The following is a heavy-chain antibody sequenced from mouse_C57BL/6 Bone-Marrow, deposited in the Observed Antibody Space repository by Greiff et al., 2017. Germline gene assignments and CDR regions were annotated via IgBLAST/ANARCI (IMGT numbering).Heavy chain of an antibody. D-gene: IGHD3-3*01. CDR1: GFTFSSYT. CDR3: ARPGTGYAMDY. Sequence: DVMLVESGGGLVKPGGSLKLSCAASGFTFSSYTMSWVRQTPEKRLEWVATISGGGGNTYYPDSVKGRFTISRDNAKNTLYLQMSSLRSEDTALYYCARPGTGYAMDYWGQGTSVTVSS. CDR2: ISGGGGNT. V-gene: IGHV5-9*01. J-gene: IGHJ4*01.